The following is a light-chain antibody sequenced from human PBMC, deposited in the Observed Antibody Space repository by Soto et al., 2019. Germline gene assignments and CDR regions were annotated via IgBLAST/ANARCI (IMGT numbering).Light chain of an antibody. CDR3: QQSYSTLMIT. Sequence: DIQRTQSPSTLSASVGDRVTITCRASQSISSWLAWYQQKPGKAPKLLIYAASSLQSGVPSRFSGSGSGTDFTLTISSLQPEDFATYYCQQSYSTLMITFGQGTRLEIK. V-gene: IGKV1-39*01. CDR1: QSISSW. J-gene: IGKJ5*01. CDR2: AAS.